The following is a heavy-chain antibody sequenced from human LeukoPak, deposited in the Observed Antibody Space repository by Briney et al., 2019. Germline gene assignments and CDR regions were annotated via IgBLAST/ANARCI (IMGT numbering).Heavy chain of an antibody. CDR2: IIPIFGTA. V-gene: IGHV1-69*13. Sequence: GASVKVSCKPSVGTFSSDAISWGRQAPGQGRECRGGIIPIFGTANYAQKFQGRVTITADESTSTAYMELSSLRSEDTAVYYCAGRVTMVSGFDPWGQGTLVAVSS. CDR3: AGRVTMVSGFDP. CDR1: VGTFSSDA. D-gene: IGHD3-10*01. J-gene: IGHJ5*02.